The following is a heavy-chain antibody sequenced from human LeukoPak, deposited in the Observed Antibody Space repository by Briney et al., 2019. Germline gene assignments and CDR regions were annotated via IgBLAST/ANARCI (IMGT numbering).Heavy chain of an antibody. Sequence: PSETLSLTCNVSGGAISSSGYYYDWIRQPPGKGLEWIGEINHSGSTNYNPSLKSRVTISVDTSKNQFSLKLSSVTAADTAVYYCARGPNRDSSSWYNLVEDDAFDIWGQGTMVTVSS. D-gene: IGHD6-13*01. V-gene: IGHV4-39*07. CDR1: GGAISSSGYY. CDR3: ARGPNRDSSSWYNLVEDDAFDI. J-gene: IGHJ3*02. CDR2: INHSGST.